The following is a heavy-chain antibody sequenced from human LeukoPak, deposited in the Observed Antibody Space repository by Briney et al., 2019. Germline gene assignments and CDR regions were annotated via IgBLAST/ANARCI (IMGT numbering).Heavy chain of an antibody. J-gene: IGHJ4*02. Sequence: GASVKVSCKASGYTFTSYDINWVRQATGQGLEWMGWMNPNSGNTGYAQKFQGRVNMTRNTSISTAYMELSSLRSEDTAVYYCARQYSSSSSVAYWGQGTLVTVSS. D-gene: IGHD6-6*01. V-gene: IGHV1-8*01. CDR1: GYTFTSYD. CDR3: ARQYSSSSSVAY. CDR2: MNPNSGNT.